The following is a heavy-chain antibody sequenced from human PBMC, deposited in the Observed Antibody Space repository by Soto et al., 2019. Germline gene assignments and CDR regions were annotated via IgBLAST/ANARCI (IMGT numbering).Heavy chain of an antibody. CDR2: INHSGST. CDR3: ARGPMISGGGMVTGVPYLDC. CDR1: GGSFSGYY. D-gene: IGHD3-16*01. V-gene: IGHV4-34*01. J-gene: IGHJ4*02. Sequence: SETLSLTCAVYGGSFSGYYWSWIRQPPGKGREWIGEINHSGSTNYNPSLKSRVTISLAKSRNQFSLRLSSVTAADTAVYYCARGPMISGGGMVTGVPYLDCWGPGALVTVS.